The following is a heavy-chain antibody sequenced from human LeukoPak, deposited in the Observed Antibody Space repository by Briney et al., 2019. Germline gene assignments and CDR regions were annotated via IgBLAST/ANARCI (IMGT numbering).Heavy chain of an antibody. J-gene: IGHJ4*02. CDR1: GYTFTSYD. CDR2: MNPNSGNT. V-gene: IGHV1-8*01. Sequence: ASVKVSCKASGYTFTSYDINWVRQATGQGLEWMGWMNPNSGNTGYAQKFQGGVTMTRNTSISTAYMELSSLRSEDTAVYYCARGNRPWGSGDYWGQGTLVTVSS. D-gene: IGHD3-16*01. CDR3: ARGNRPWGSGDY.